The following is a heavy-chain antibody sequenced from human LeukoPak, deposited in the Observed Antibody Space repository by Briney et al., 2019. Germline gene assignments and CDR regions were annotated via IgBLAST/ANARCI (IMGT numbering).Heavy chain of an antibody. Sequence: GGSLRLSCAASGFTFSSYAMSWVRQAPGKGLEWVSAISGSGGSTYYADSVKGRFTISRDNSKNTLYLQMNSLRAEDTAVYYCAKTMVRGAIITSPFDYWGQGTLVTVSS. CDR2: ISGSGGST. J-gene: IGHJ4*02. CDR3: AKTMVRGAIITSPFDY. V-gene: IGHV3-23*01. D-gene: IGHD3-10*01. CDR1: GFTFSSYA.